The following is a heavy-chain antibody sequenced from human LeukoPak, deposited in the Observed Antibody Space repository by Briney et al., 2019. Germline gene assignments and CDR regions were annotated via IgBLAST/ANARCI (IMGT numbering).Heavy chain of an antibody. Sequence: GESLKISCKGSGYNFATYWIAWVRQVPGEGLECMGIIYPSNFDPSYSPAFRGQVAILADKAIDTACLQWSSLKASDSAMYFCARIMPGAHNRDDSWGQGTLVTVSS. CDR3: ARIMPGAHNRDDS. V-gene: IGHV5-51*01. CDR1: GYNFATYW. J-gene: IGHJ4*02. D-gene: IGHD2-2*01. CDR2: IYPSNFDP.